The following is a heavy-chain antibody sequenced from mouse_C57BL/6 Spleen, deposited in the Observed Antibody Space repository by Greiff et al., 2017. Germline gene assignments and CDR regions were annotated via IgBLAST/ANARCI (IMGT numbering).Heavy chain of an antibody. Sequence: QVQLQQSGPELVKPGASVKISCKASGYAFSSSWMNWVKQRPGKGLEWIGRIYPGDGDTNYNGKFKGKATLTADKSSSTAYMQLSSLTSEDSAVYFCANYYGSPYAMDYWGQGTSVTVSS. CDR1: GYAFSSSW. D-gene: IGHD1-1*01. J-gene: IGHJ4*01. CDR3: ANYYGSPYAMDY. V-gene: IGHV1-82*01. CDR2: IYPGDGDT.